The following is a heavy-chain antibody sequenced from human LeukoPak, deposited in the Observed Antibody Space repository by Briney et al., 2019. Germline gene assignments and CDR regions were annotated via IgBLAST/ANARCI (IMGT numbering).Heavy chain of an antibody. D-gene: IGHD4-17*01. Sequence: ASVKVSCKASGYSFTNYDINWVRQATGQGLEWMGWMNPKSGDTGYAQKFQGRVTITRNTSISTAYMELSSLRSEDTAVYYCARAVRGDYVYYYMDVWGKGTTVTVSS. CDR3: ARAVRGDYVYYYMDV. J-gene: IGHJ6*03. V-gene: IGHV1-8*03. CDR2: MNPKSGDT. CDR1: GYSFTNYD.